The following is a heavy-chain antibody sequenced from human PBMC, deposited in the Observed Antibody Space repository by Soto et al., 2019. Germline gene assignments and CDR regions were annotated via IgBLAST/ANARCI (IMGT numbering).Heavy chain of an antibody. V-gene: IGHV3-73*01. D-gene: IGHD1-1*01. Sequence: GGSLRLSCAASGFTFRGSAMHWVRQASGKGLEWVGRIRSKANSYATAYAASVKGRFTISRDDSKNTAYLQMNSLKTEDTAVYYCTRGDDPHYYYYYGMDVWGQGTTVTVSS. CDR2: IRSKANSYAT. CDR1: GFTFRGSA. CDR3: TRGDDPHYYYYYGMDV. J-gene: IGHJ6*02.